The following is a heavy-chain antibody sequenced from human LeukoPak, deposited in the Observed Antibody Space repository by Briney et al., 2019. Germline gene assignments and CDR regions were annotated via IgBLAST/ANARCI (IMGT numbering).Heavy chain of an antibody. CDR1: GYTFTGYG. D-gene: IGHD3-22*01. V-gene: IGHV1-18*01. CDR3: ARVQQLSYYDSSGYFDY. CDR2: ISAYNGNT. J-gene: IGHJ4*02. Sequence: ASVKVSCKASGYTFTGYGISWVRQAPGQGLEWMGWISAYNGNTNYAQKFQGRVTMTTDTSTSTAYMELRSLRSDDTAVYYCARVQQLSYYDSSGYFDYWGQGTLVTVSS.